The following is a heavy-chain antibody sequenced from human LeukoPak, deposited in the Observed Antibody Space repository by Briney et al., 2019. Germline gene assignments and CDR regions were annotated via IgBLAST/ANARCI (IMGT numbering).Heavy chain of an antibody. CDR1: GFTFSSYS. Sequence: PGGSLRLSCAASGFTFSSYSMNWVRQAPGKGLEWVSSIRSSSSYIYYADSVKGRFTISRDNAKNSLYLQMDSLRAEDTAVYYCARDPSGITIFGGSHFDYWGQGTLVTVTS. D-gene: IGHD3-3*01. J-gene: IGHJ4*02. CDR3: ARDPSGITIFGGSHFDY. V-gene: IGHV3-21*01. CDR2: IRSSSSYI.